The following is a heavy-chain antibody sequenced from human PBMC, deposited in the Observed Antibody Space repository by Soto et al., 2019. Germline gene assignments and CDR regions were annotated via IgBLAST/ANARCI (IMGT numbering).Heavy chain of an antibody. Sequence: SQTLSLTCAISGDSVSSDSAAWSWIRQSPSRGLEWLGRTNYRSKWYHDYAVSVKSRITINPDTSKNQFSLQLDSVTPDDTAVYYCARDRDATMGNYFDFWGQGTLVPEVKVVSHSCIPISCTVTYFYGMDLWGQGTTVTVSS. CDR2: TNYRSKWYH. CDR1: GDSVSSDSAA. J-gene: IGHJ6*02. V-gene: IGHV6-1*01. D-gene: IGHD5-18*01. CDR3: ARDRDATMGNYFDFWGQGTLVPEVKVVSHSCIPISCTVTYFYGMDL.